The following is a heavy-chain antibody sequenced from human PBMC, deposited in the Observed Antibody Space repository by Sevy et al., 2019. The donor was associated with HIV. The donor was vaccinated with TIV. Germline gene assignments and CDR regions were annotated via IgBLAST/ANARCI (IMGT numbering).Heavy chain of an antibody. CDR3: ARVSGNSEWGYYFDS. V-gene: IGHV4-30-2*01. D-gene: IGHD2-15*01. J-gene: IGHJ4*02. CDR2: LYHSGST. CDR1: GGSLSSGAYS. Sequence: SETLSLTCAVSGGSLSSGAYSWSWIWQPPGKGLEWIGCLYHSGSTYYNPSLKSRVTISVDRSKNQFSLKLSSVTAADTAVYYCARVSGNSEWGYYFDSWGQGTLVTVSS.